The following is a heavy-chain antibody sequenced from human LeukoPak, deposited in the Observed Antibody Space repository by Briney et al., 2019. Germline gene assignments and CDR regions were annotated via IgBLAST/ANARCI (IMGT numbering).Heavy chain of an antibody. D-gene: IGHD6-19*01. CDR2: IYTSGST. Sequence: SETLSLTCTVSGGSISSSGYYWGWIRQPPGKGLEWIGRIYTSGSTNYNPSLKSRVTMSVDTSKNQFSLKLSSVTAADTAVYYCARDSSPEIAVAGLVWFDPWGQGTLVTVSS. J-gene: IGHJ5*02. V-gene: IGHV4-39*07. CDR3: ARDSSPEIAVAGLVWFDP. CDR1: GGSISSSGYY.